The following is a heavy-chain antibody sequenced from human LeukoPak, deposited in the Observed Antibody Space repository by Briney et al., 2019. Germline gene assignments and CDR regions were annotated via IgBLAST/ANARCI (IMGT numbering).Heavy chain of an antibody. Sequence: ASVKVSCKASGYTFTGYYMHWVRQAPGQGLEWMGWINPNSGGTNYAQKFQGRVTMTRDTSISTAYMELSSLRSEDTAVYYCARGRSPFAAYYYMDVWGKGTTVTVSS. CDR1: GYTFTGYY. CDR3: ARGRSPFAAYYYMDV. V-gene: IGHV1-2*02. CDR2: INPNSGGT. J-gene: IGHJ6*03. D-gene: IGHD3-3*02.